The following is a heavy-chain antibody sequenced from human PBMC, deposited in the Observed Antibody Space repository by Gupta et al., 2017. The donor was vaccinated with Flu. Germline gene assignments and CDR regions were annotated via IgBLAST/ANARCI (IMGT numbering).Heavy chain of an antibody. Sequence: QLQLQESGPGLVKPSETLSLTCTVSGGSISSSSYYWGWIRQPPGKGLEWIGSIYYSGSTYYNPSLKSRATISVDTSKNQFSLKLSSVTAADTAVYYCARHVEQVGATGGNWFDPWGQGTLVTVSS. D-gene: IGHD1-26*01. CDR1: GGSISSSSYY. V-gene: IGHV4-39*01. CDR3: ARHVEQVGATGGNWFDP. CDR2: IYYSGST. J-gene: IGHJ5*02.